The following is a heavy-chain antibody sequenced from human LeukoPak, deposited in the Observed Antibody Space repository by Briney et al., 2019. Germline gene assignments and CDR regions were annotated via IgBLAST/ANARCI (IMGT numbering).Heavy chain of an antibody. V-gene: IGHV4-34*01. CDR3: ARERTEQQLLRGYYQH. CDR2: KNHSRNN. CDR1: GGSFSGYY. Sequence: SETLSLTCAVYGGSFSGYYWSWIRQPPGGGLECIGEKNHSRNNNYNPSLKSRVTRPGHTYKHQCSLKLSSVSAADTAVYYCARERTEQQLLRGYYQHWGQGTLVTVSS. J-gene: IGHJ1*01. D-gene: IGHD6-13*01.